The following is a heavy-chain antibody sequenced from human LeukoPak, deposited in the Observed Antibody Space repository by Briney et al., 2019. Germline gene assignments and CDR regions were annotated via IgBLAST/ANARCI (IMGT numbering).Heavy chain of an antibody. D-gene: IGHD3-22*01. CDR2: ISGSGGST. CDR3: AKSQGITMIVVVTKDAFDI. CDR1: GFTFSSYG. J-gene: IGHJ3*02. Sequence: GGSLRLSCAASGFTFSSYGMGWVRQAPGKGLEWVSAISGSGGSTYYADSVKGRFTISRDNSKNTLYLQMNSLRAENTAVYYCAKSQGITMIVVVTKDAFDIWGQGTMVTVSS. V-gene: IGHV3-23*01.